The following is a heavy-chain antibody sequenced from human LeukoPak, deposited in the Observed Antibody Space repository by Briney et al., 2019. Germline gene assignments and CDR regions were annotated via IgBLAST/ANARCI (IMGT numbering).Heavy chain of an antibody. V-gene: IGHV3-7*01. CDR3: ARATASNWFDP. D-gene: IGHD2-21*01. J-gene: IGHJ5*02. CDR1: GFSFSSHW. Sequence: GGSLRLSCGASGFSFSSHWMSWVRQAPGKGLEWVANIKEDGSEKYYVDSVKGRFTISRDNAKNSLYLQMNSLRAEDTAVYYCARATASNWFDPWGQGALVTVSS. CDR2: IKEDGSEK.